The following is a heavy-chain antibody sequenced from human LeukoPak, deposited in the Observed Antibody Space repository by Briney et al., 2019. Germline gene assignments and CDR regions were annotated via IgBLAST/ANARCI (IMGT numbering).Heavy chain of an antibody. J-gene: IGHJ6*02. CDR2: IIPILGIA. CDR1: GGTFSSYA. D-gene: IGHD4-11*01. Sequence: ASVKVSCKASGGTFSSYAISWVRQAPGQGLEWMGRIIPILGIANYAQKFQGRVTITADKSTSTAYMELSSLRSEDTAVYYCASNYATGPSDLYGMDVWGQGTTVTVSS. V-gene: IGHV1-69*04. CDR3: ASNYATGPSDLYGMDV.